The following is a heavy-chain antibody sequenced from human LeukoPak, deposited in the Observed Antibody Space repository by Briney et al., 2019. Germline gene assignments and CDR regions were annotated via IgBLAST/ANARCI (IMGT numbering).Heavy chain of an antibody. CDR2: INHSGST. Sequence: SETLSLTCAVYGGSFSGYYWSWIRQPPGKGLEWIGEINHSGSTNYNPSLKSRVTMSVDTSKNQFSLKLSSVTAADTAVYYCARGRYCSSTSCYISYYYYMDVWGKGTTVTVSS. J-gene: IGHJ6*03. CDR3: ARGRYCSSTSCYISYYYYMDV. D-gene: IGHD2-2*02. CDR1: GGSFSGYY. V-gene: IGHV4-34*01.